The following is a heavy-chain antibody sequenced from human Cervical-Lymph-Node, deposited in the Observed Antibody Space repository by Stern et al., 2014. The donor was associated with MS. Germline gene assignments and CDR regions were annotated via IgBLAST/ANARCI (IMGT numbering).Heavy chain of an antibody. V-gene: IGHV5-51*03. D-gene: IGHD3-16*01. CDR2: IYPGTSDP. CDR1: GYSFTTYW. Sequence: VQLVQSGAEVKKPGESLKISCKGCGYSFTTYWIGWVRQMPGKGLEWMGIIYPGTSDPRYSPSFQAQVTISADKSISTAYLQWSSLKASDTAMYYCTRSAGGGVDYFDYWGQGTLVTVSS. J-gene: IGHJ4*02. CDR3: TRSAGGGVDYFDY.